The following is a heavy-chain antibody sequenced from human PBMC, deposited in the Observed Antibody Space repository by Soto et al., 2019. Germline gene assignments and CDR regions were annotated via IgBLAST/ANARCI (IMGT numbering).Heavy chain of an antibody. D-gene: IGHD3-3*01. J-gene: IGHJ4*02. Sequence: GESLKISCKGSGYRFSSYWVGWVRQKAGEGLEWMGMIHPGDPEIIYSPSFQGQVTISADKSISTAYLQWSSLKASDSAMYYCASPIKVFGVLFLWGQGTLVTVSS. CDR3: ASPIKVFGVLFL. CDR2: IHPGDPEI. V-gene: IGHV5-51*01. CDR1: GYRFSSYW.